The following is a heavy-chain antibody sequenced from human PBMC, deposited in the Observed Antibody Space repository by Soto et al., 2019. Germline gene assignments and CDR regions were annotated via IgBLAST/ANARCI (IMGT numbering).Heavy chain of an antibody. V-gene: IGHV3-66*01. Sequence: GGSLRLSCAASGFTVSSKYMTWFRQAPGKGLEWVSLIQSGGTTYYADSVKGRFTISRDTSENTLHLQMDSLRVEDTAVYYCARDDVLCDGGRCYGISLDVWGKGTMVTVSS. J-gene: IGHJ6*04. CDR2: IQSGGTT. D-gene: IGHD2-15*01. CDR1: GFTVSSKY. CDR3: ARDDVLCDGGRCYGISLDV.